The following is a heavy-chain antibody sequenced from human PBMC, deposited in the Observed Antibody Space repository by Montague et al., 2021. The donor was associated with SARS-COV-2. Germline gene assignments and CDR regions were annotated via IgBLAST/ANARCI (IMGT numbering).Heavy chain of an antibody. V-gene: IGHV4-34*01. CDR2: INHSGST. D-gene: IGHD3-3*01. CDR3: ARGLGRPGTIFGVALY. J-gene: IGHJ4*02. CDR1: GGSFSGYY. Sequence: SETLSLTSGVYGGSFSGYYWSWIRQPPGKGLQWIGGINHSGSTSYNSSLNSRGTISLDTSKNQFSLKLTSVSAADTAVYYCARGLGRPGTIFGVALYWGQGTLVTVSS.